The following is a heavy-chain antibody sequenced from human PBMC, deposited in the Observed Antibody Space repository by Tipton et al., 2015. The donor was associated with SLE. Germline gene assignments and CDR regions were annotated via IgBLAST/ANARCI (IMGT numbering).Heavy chain of an antibody. CDR2: ISSSAITT. J-gene: IGHJ4*02. CDR1: GFTFSGYY. D-gene: IGHD3-10*01. CDR3: ARISSGNYCLDY. Sequence: SLRLSCAVSGFTFSGYYMSWIRQAPGKGLEWVSQISSSAITTYYADSVKGRFTVSRDNARNSLYLQMNSLRVEDTAVYHCARISSGNYCLDYWGQGTLATVSS. V-gene: IGHV3-11*04.